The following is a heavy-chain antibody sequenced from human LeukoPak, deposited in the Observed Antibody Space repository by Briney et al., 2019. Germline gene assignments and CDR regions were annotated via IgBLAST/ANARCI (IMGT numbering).Heavy chain of an antibody. CDR2: VNLQGST. V-gene: IGHV4-4*02. CDR1: GGSISNTNW. Sequence: SETLSLTCGVSGGSISNTNWWTWFRQPPGKGLEWTGEVNLQGSTNYNPSLKSRVAISVDKSENHISLKLTSVTAADTAVYYCAREGGPYRPLDYSGQGTLVTVAS. CDR3: AREGGPYRPLDY. J-gene: IGHJ4*02.